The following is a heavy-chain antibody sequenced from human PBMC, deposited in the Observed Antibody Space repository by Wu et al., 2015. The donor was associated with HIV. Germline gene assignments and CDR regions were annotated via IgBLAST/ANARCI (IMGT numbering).Heavy chain of an antibody. CDR1: GYTFTDYN. CDR3: ARGDRFYAILTGYSKIWFDP. D-gene: IGHD3-9*01. Sequence: QVQLVQSGAEMKKPGASVKVSCTASGYTFTDYNVHWVRQVPGQGLQWMGNINANSGRTNYAENFQGRVAMTRDTSVNTVYLELETLTSDDTALYFCARGDRFYAILTGYSKIWFDPWGQGTLVSVSS. V-gene: IGHV1-2*02. J-gene: IGHJ5*02. CDR2: INANSGRT.